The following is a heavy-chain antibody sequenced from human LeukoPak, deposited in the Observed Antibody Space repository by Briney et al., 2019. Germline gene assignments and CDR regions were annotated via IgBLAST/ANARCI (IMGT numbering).Heavy chain of an antibody. J-gene: IGHJ3*02. CDR2: IYYSGST. Sequence: SETLSLTCTVSGGSISSSSYYWGWLRQPPGKGLGWIGSIYYSGSTYYNPSLKSRVTISVDTSKNQFSLKLSSVTAADTAMYYCARKLNWGLGAFDIWGQGALVTVSS. D-gene: IGHD7-27*01. V-gene: IGHV4-39*07. CDR1: GGSISSSSYY. CDR3: ARKLNWGLGAFDI.